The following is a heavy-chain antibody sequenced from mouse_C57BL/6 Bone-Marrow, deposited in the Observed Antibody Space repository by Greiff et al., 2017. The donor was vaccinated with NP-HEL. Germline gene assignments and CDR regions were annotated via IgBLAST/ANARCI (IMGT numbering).Heavy chain of an antibody. V-gene: IGHV1-9*01. CDR3: ARSYYDWFSY. Sequence: QVQLKQSGAELMKPGASVKLSCKATGYTFTGYWIEWVKQRPGHGLEWIGEILPGSGSTNYNEKFKGKATFTADTYSNTAYMPLSSLTTDVSAIYYCARSYYDWFSYWGQGTLVTVSA. CDR2: ILPGSGST. J-gene: IGHJ3*01. D-gene: IGHD1-1*01. CDR1: GYTFTGYW.